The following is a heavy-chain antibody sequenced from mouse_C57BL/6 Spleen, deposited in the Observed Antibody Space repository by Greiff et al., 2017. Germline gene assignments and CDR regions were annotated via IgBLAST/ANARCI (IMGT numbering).Heavy chain of an antibody. CDR1: GYTFTSYW. J-gene: IGHJ4*01. V-gene: IGHV1-7*01. CDR2: INPSSGYT. CDR3: AREEDSSGYEDAMDY. D-gene: IGHD3-2*02. Sequence: QVHVKQSGAELAKPGASVKLSCKASGYTFTSYWMHWVKQRPGQGLEWIGYINPSSGYTKYNQKFKDKATLTADKSSSTAYMQLSSLTYEDSAVYYCAREEDSSGYEDAMDYWGQGTSVTVSS.